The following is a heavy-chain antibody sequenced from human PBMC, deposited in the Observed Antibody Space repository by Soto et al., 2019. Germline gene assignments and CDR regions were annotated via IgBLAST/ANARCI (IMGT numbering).Heavy chain of an antibody. V-gene: IGHV3-23*01. Sequence: LRLSCAASGFTFSSYAMSWGRQAPGKGLEWVSAISGSGGSTYYADSVKGRFTISRDNSKNTLYLQMNSLRAEDTAVYYCAKDPSYYYDSSGQHIDWFAPWGQGTLVTVSS. CDR3: AKDPSYYYDSSGQHIDWFAP. D-gene: IGHD3-22*01. J-gene: IGHJ5*02. CDR2: ISGSGGST. CDR1: GFTFSSYA.